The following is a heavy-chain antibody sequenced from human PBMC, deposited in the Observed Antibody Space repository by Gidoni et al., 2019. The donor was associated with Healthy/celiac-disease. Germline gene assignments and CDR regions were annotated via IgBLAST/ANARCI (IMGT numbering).Heavy chain of an antibody. CDR3: ARDVDTAMFTTFMEY. V-gene: IGHV3-33*01. J-gene: IGHJ4*02. CDR2: LWYDGSNK. CDR1: GFTFSSYG. D-gene: IGHD5-18*01. Sequence: QVQLVESGGGVVQPGRSLRLSCAASGFTFSSYGMHWVRQAPGKGLEWVAVLWYDGSNKYYADSVKGRFTISRDNSKNTLYLQMNSLRAEDTAVHYCARDVDTAMFTTFMEYWGQGTLVTVSS.